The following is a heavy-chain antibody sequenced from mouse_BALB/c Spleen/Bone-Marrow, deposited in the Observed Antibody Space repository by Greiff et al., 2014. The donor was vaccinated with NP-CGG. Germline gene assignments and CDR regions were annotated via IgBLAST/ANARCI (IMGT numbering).Heavy chain of an antibody. J-gene: IGHJ2*02. V-gene: IGHV2-6-1*01. CDR1: GFSLTSYG. CDR3: AKHGGGYFDS. CDR2: IWNDGST. Sequence: VQLQQSGPGLVAPSQSLSITCTISGFSLTSYGVHWVRQPPGKGQEWLTVIWNDGSTTYNSALKSRLTISKDNSKSQVFLKMNSLQTDDTGMYYCAKHGGGYFDSWGQGTSLTVSS.